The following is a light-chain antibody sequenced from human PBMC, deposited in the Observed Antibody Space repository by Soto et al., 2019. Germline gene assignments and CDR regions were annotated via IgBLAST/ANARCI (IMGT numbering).Light chain of an antibody. CDR2: EVS. V-gene: IGLV2-14*01. CDR3: AAWDDSLNGSYV. CDR1: SSDVGNYIY. J-gene: IGLJ1*01. Sequence: QSVLTQPASVSGSPGQSITISCTGTSSDVGNYIYVSWFQHHPGKAPKLMIYEVSNRPSGVSNRFSASKSGNTASLTISGLQAEDEADYYCAAWDDSLNGSYVFGTGTKVTVL.